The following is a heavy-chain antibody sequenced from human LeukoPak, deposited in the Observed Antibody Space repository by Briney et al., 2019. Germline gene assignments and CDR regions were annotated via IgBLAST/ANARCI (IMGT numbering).Heavy chain of an antibody. CDR1: GITLSNYG. V-gene: IGHV3-23*01. CDR2: IRDSGGRT. J-gene: IGHJ4*02. D-gene: IGHD3-22*01. CDR3: AKRGVVIRVILVGFHKEAYYFDS. Sequence: GGSLRLSCAVSGITLSNYGMSWVRQAPGKGLEWVAGIRDSGGRTNYADSVKGRLTISRDNPKNTLYLQMNSLRAEDTAVYFCAKRGVVIRVILVGFHKEAYYFDSWGQGALVTVSS.